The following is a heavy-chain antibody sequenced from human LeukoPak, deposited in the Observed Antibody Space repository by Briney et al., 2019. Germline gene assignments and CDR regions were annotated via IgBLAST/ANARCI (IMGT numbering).Heavy chain of an antibody. CDR3: ARKTEDSSSWYYYYYYMDV. D-gene: IGHD6-13*01. Sequence: SETLSLTCTVSGGSISSSSYYWGWIRQPPGKGLKWIGSIYYSGSTYYNPSLKSRVTISVDTSKNQFSLKLSSVTAADTAVYYCARKTEDSSSWYYYYYYMDVWGKGTTVTVSS. J-gene: IGHJ6*03. CDR1: GGSISSSSYY. V-gene: IGHV4-39*01. CDR2: IYYSGST.